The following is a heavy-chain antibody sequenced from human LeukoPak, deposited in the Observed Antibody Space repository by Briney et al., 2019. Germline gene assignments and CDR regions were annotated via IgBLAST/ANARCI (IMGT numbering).Heavy chain of an antibody. D-gene: IGHD3-10*01. CDR2: INPGNGNT. J-gene: IGHJ5*01. CDR3: ARDPITMVRDGHNWFDS. V-gene: IGHV1-3*01. CDR1: GYTFTSYA. Sequence: ASVKVSCKASGYTFTSYAMHWVRQAPGQRREWMGWINPGNGNTKYSQKLQGRVTITMDTFASTAYMELSSLRSEDTAVYYCARDPITMVRDGHNWFDSWGQGTLVTVSS.